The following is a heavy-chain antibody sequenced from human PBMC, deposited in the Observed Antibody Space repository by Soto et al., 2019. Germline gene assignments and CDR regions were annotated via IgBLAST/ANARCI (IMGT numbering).Heavy chain of an antibody. V-gene: IGHV3-23*01. D-gene: IGHD2-15*01. CDR3: AKSLFGGPDI. CDR2: ISGGGGDT. CDR1: RFTFSTYA. J-gene: IGHJ3*02. Sequence: GGSLRLSCAASRFTFSTYAMSWVRQAPGKGLEWVSGISGGGGDTSYADSVRGRFTCSRDNSKNTLYLQMNSLRAEDTALYYCAKSLFGGPDIWGQGTMVTVSS.